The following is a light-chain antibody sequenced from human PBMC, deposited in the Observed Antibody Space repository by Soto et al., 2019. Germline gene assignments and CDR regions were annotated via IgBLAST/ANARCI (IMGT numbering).Light chain of an antibody. CDR3: QQYGSSPLT. CDR2: GAS. Sequence: EIVMTQSPATLSVSPGERATLSCRASQSVSSNLAWYQQKPGQAPRLLIYGASNRATGIPDRFSGSGSGTDSTLTISRLEPEDFAVYYCQQYGSSPLTFGGGTKVDIK. V-gene: IGKV3-20*01. J-gene: IGKJ4*01. CDR1: QSVSSN.